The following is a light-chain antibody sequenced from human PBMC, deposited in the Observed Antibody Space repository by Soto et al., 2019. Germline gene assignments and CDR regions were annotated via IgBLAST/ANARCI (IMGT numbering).Light chain of an antibody. CDR1: QSVLYSTNNKNY. CDR3: QQYYGSPLT. CDR2: WAS. J-gene: IGKJ4*01. Sequence: DIVMTQSPDSLAVSLGERATINCKSSQSVLYSTNNKNYLAWYQQKPGQPPKLLINWASTREAGVPDRFSGSGSGTDFTLTISSLLAEDVAIYYCQQYYGSPLTFGGGTKVEVK. V-gene: IGKV4-1*01.